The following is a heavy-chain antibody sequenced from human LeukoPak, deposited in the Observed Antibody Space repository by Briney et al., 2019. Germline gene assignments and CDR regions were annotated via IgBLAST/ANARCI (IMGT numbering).Heavy chain of an antibody. J-gene: IGHJ6*02. CDR3: AKALRGVPRGYGMDV. V-gene: IGHV3-7*03. Sequence: GGSLRLSCAASGFTFSNYWMTWVRQAPGKGLEWVANIKQDGSEKYYVDSVKGRFTISRDNAKNSLYLQINSLRAEDTAVYYCAKALRGVPRGYGMDVWGQGTTVTVSS. CDR1: GFTFSNYW. CDR2: IKQDGSEK. D-gene: IGHD3-10*01.